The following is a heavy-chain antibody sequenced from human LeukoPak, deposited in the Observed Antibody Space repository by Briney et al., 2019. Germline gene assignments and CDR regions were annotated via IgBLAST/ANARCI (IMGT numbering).Heavy chain of an antibody. Sequence: PPETLSLTCTVSGGSITSYYWSWIRQPAGKGLEWIGRIYTSVSTNYNPSLKSRATISVDKSKNQFSLKLRSVTAADTAVYYCAREGIAASRYFQHWGQGTLVTVSS. CDR1: GGSITSYY. CDR3: AREGIAASRYFQH. D-gene: IGHD6-13*01. CDR2: IYTSVST. V-gene: IGHV4-4*07. J-gene: IGHJ1*01.